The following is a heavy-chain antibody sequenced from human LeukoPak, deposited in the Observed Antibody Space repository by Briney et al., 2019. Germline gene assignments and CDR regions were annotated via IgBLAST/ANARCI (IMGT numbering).Heavy chain of an antibody. J-gene: IGHJ6*02. D-gene: IGHD1-26*01. Sequence: PGGSLRLSCAASGFTFSSFAMSWVRQAPGKGLEWVSTISGSGGTTSYADSVKGRFTFSRDNSKNTLYLQMNSLRAEDAAVYYCAKVATWKSHYYYGMDVWGQGTTVTVSS. V-gene: IGHV3-23*01. CDR3: AKVATWKSHYYYGMDV. CDR2: ISGSGGTT. CDR1: GFTFSSFA.